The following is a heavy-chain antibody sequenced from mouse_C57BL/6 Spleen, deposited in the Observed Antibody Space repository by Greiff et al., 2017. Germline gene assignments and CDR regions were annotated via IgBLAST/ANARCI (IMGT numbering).Heavy chain of an antibody. Sequence: VQLQQPGAELVMPGASVKLSCKASGHTFTSYWMHWVKQRPGQGLEWIGEIDPSDSYTNYNQKFKGKSTLTVDKSSSTAYMQLSSLTSEDSAVYECARGVEDYYFDYWGKGTTLTVSS. CDR1: GHTFTSYW. D-gene: IGHD1-1*01. V-gene: IGHV1-69*01. CDR3: ARGVEDYYFDY. J-gene: IGHJ2*01. CDR2: IDPSDSYT.